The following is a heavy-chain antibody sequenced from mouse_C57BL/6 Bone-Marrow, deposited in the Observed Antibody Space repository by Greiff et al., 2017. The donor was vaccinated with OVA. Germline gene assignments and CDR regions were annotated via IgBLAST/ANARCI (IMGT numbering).Heavy chain of an antibody. CDR2: ISSGSSTI. V-gene: IGHV5-17*01. J-gene: IGHJ1*03. CDR1: GFTFSDYG. CDR3: ARRHYYGSSDWYFDV. D-gene: IGHD1-1*01. Sequence: EVKLVESGGGLVKPGGSLKLSCAASGFTFSDYGMHWVRQAPEKGLEWVAYISSGSSTIYYADTVKGGFTISRDNAKNTLFLQMTSLRSEDTAMYYCARRHYYGSSDWYFDVWGTGTTVTVSS.